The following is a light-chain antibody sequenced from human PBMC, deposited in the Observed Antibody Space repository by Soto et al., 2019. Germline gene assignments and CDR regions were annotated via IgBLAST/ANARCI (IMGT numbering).Light chain of an antibody. Sequence: EIVMTQSPATLSVSPGERATLSCRASQSVNSALAWYQQKPGQVPRLLIYGASTRATGIPARFSGSGSGTEFTLTISSLQSEDFAVYYCEQYQKWPPTFGQGTKVEI. CDR1: QSVNSA. CDR2: GAS. V-gene: IGKV3-15*01. CDR3: EQYQKWPPT. J-gene: IGKJ1*01.